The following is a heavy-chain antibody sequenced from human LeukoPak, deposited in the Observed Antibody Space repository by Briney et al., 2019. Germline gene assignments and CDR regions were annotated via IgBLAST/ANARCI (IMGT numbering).Heavy chain of an antibody. D-gene: IGHD3-16*01. CDR3: ARVLGGRQLFDY. CDR2: IIPILGIA. J-gene: IGHJ4*02. Sequence: ASVKVSCKASGGTFSSYTISWVRQAPGQGLEWMGRIIPILGIANYAQKFQGRVTITADKSTSTAYMELRSLRSDDMAVYYCARVLGGRQLFDYWGQGTLVTVSS. V-gene: IGHV1-69*02. CDR1: GGTFSSYT.